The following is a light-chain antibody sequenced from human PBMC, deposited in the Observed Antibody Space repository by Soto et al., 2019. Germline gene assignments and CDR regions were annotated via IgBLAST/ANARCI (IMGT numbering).Light chain of an antibody. CDR1: QSISYR. Sequence: DIQMTQSPSTLSASVGDRVTITCRASQSISYRLAWYQQKPGKAPKVLIYDVSSLESGVPSRFSGSGSGTEFTLTISSLQPDDFATYYCQQYNSYSWTVGQGTKVDIK. CDR2: DVS. J-gene: IGKJ1*01. V-gene: IGKV1-5*01. CDR3: QQYNSYSWT.